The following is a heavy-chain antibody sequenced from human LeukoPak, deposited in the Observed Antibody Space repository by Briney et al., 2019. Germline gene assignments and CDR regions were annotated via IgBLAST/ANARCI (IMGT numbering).Heavy chain of an antibody. Sequence: ASVKVSCKASGYTFTGYYMHWVGQAPGQGLDWLGWFNPNSGGTNYAQKFQGRVTMTRDTSISTAYMELSRLRSDDTAVYYCARDMSPIVGGYSYMDVWGKGTTVTVPS. J-gene: IGHJ6*03. CDR1: GYTFTGYY. CDR3: ARDMSPIVGGYSYMDV. D-gene: IGHD1-26*01. CDR2: FNPNSGGT. V-gene: IGHV1-2*02.